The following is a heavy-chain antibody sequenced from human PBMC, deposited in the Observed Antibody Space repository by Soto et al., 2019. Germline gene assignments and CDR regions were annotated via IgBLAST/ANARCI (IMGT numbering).Heavy chain of an antibody. CDR1: GFTFISYE. CDR2: ISSSGSTI. D-gene: IGHD2-15*01. CDR3: AKLIPIRRSRIVVVVAATHYYGMDV. J-gene: IGHJ6*02. V-gene: IGHV3-48*03. Sequence: GGSLRLSCAASGFTFISYEMNWVRQAPGKGLEWVSYISSSGSTIYYAHSVKGRFTISRDNSKNTLYMQMNRLRADDTAVYYCAKLIPIRRSRIVVVVAATHYYGMDVWGQGTTVTVSS.